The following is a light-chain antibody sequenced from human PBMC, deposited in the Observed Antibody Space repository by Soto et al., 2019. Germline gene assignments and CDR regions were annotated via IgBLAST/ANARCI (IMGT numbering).Light chain of an antibody. V-gene: IGKV1-5*03. Sequence: DIQMTQSPSTLSASVGDRVTITCRASQSINNWLAWYQQRPGKAPNLLIYKASSLESGVPSRFSGSGSGTEFTLTISSLQPDDFSTYYCQQYKNYPWTFGQGTKVEVK. J-gene: IGKJ1*01. CDR2: KAS. CDR3: QQYKNYPWT. CDR1: QSINNW.